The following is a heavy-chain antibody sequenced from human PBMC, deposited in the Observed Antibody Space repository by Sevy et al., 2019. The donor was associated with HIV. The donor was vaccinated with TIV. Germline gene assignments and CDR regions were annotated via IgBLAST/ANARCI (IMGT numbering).Heavy chain of an antibody. D-gene: IGHD3-22*01. CDR1: GHTLTDLS. CDR2: FDPEDGER. J-gene: IGHJ4*02. V-gene: IGHV1-24*01. CDR3: SATREYYSDSYGYFDY. Sequence: ASVKVSCKASGHTLTDLSMHWVRQAPGKGFEWIGRFDPEDGERIYAQTFQGRVTMTEDTSTDTAYMELSSLRSEDTALYYCSATREYYSDSYGYFDYWGQGTLVTVSS.